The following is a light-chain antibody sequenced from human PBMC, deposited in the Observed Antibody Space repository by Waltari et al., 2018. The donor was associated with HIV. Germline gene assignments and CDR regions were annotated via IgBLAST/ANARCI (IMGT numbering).Light chain of an antibody. V-gene: IGLV2-14*03. CDR1: SSDIGDYND. J-gene: IGLJ2*01. CDR3: SSYTASSTLDVV. Sequence: QSALTQAASVSGSPGQSITISCTGRSSDIGDYNDDSWYQQHPDKVPKLVIYKVSNRPSGISNRFSGSTSGNTASLTISGLQADDEASYYCSSYTASSTLDVVFGGGTRLTVL. CDR2: KVS.